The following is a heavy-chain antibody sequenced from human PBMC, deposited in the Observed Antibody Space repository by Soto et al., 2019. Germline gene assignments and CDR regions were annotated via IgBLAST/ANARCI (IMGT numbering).Heavy chain of an antibody. Sequence: QVQLVQSGAEVKKPGSSVKVSCKASGGTFSSYTISWVRQAPGQGLEWMGRIIPILGIANYAQKFQGRVTITADKSTSTAYMELSSLRSEDTAVYYCARVGCSGGSCYLDYWGQGTLVTVSS. CDR1: GGTFSSYT. J-gene: IGHJ4*02. CDR3: ARVGCSGGSCYLDY. CDR2: IIPILGIA. D-gene: IGHD2-15*01. V-gene: IGHV1-69*02.